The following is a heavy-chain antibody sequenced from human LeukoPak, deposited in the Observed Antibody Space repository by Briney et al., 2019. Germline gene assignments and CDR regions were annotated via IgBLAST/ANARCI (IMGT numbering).Heavy chain of an antibody. CDR3: ARDVGSGSTFDY. CDR1: GFIFSSSW. D-gene: IGHD3-10*01. CDR2: IKQDGSEK. Sequence: PGGSLRLSCAASGFIFSSSWMTWVRQAPGKGLEWLANIKQDGSEKNYVDSVKGRFTISRDNAKNSLFLQMNSLRPEDTAVYYCARDVGSGSTFDYWGQGTLVTVSS. J-gene: IGHJ4*02. V-gene: IGHV3-7*01.